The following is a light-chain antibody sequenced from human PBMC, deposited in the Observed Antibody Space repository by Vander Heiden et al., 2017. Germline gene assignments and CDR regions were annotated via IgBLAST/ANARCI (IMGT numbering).Light chain of an antibody. CDR2: GAS. CDR3: QQYDNWLYT. CDR1: QSVTSN. Sequence: EVVMTHSPATLSVSPGDRATLSCRASQSVTSNLAWYQQKPGQAPRLLVYGASTRATGIPARFSGSESGTEFTLTISSLQSEDFAVYYCQQYDNWLYTFGQGTKLEIK. V-gene: IGKV3-15*01. J-gene: IGKJ2*01.